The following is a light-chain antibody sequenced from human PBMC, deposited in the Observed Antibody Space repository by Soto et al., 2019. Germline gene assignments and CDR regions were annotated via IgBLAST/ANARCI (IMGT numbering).Light chain of an antibody. J-gene: IGKJ1*01. Sequence: DIVMTQSPDSLAVSLGERATINCKSSQSILYSSNNKNYLAWYQQKPGQPPKLLIYWASTRESGVPDRFSGSGSGTDFTLTISSLQAEDVAVYYCQHYSPWTFGQGTKVEIK. CDR1: QSILYSSNNKNY. V-gene: IGKV4-1*01. CDR2: WAS. CDR3: QHYSPWT.